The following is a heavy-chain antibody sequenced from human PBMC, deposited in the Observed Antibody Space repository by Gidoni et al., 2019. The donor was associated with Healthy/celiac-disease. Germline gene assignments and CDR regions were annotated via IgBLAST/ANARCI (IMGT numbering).Heavy chain of an antibody. CDR2: ISYDGSNK. CDR1: GFTFSRYA. J-gene: IGHJ4*02. CDR3: ARDYYGSGSPPYYFDY. V-gene: IGHV3-30-3*01. Sequence: QVQLVESGGGVVQPGRSLRLSCAASGFTFSRYAMHWVRQAPGKGLEWVAVISYDGSNKYYADSVKGRFTISRDNSKNTLYLQMNSLRAEDTAVYYCARDYYGSGSPPYYFDYWGQGTLVTVSS. D-gene: IGHD3-10*01.